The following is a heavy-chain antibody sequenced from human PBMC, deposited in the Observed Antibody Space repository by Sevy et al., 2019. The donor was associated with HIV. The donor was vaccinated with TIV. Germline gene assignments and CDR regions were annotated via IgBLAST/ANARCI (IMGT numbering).Heavy chain of an antibody. Sequence: GGSLRLSCAASGFTFSSYAMHWVRQAPGKGLEWVAVISYDGSNKYYADSVKGRFTISRDNSKNTLYLQMNSLRAEDTAVYYCARDKGWFGELLFGTFDYWGQRTLVTVSS. CDR2: ISYDGSNK. V-gene: IGHV3-30-3*01. D-gene: IGHD3-10*01. CDR1: GFTFSSYA. J-gene: IGHJ4*02. CDR3: ARDKGWFGELLFGTFDY.